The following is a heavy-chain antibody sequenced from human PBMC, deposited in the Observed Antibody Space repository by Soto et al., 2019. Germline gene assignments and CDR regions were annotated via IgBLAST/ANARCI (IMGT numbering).Heavy chain of an antibody. CDR3: ARDPGSGSYYGWFDP. CDR1: GDSISGSYW. CDR2: VSQSGNT. V-gene: IGHV4-4*02. J-gene: IGHJ5*02. D-gene: IGHD3-10*01. Sequence: SETLSLTCTVSGDSISGSYWWSWVRQPPGKGLEWIGEVSQSGNTNYNPSLMSRLTISVDKSKNQFSLKLSSVTAADTAVYYCARDPGSGSYYGWFDPWGQGTLVTVSS.